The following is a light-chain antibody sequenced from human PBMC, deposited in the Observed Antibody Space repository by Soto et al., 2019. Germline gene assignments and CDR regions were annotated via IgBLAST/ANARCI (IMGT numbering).Light chain of an antibody. CDR1: QSISNY. CDR3: QQSYSTPFT. CDR2: GAS. V-gene: IGKV1-39*01. Sequence: DLQMTQSPSSLSASVGDRVTITCRTSQSISNYLNWYQQKPGKAPKLLIYGASSLQSGVPPRFSGSGSGTDFTLTISSLQPEDFATYYCQQSYSTPFTFGPGTKVDIK. J-gene: IGKJ3*01.